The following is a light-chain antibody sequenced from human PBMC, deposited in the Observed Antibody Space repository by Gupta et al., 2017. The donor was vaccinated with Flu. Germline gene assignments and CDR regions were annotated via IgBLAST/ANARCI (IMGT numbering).Light chain of an antibody. J-gene: IGKJ1*01. Sequence: DRVITHSRHSVPVTPGEPASLFCSSSLSLLQSNGHTYLDWYLQRPGQAPQLLIYWGSNRASGVPDRFSGSGSGTDFTLKISRVEPEDDGIYYCKQVLQTGTFGQGTKVEI. V-gene: IGKV2-28*01. CDR1: LSLLQSNGHTY. CDR2: WGS. CDR3: KQVLQTGT.